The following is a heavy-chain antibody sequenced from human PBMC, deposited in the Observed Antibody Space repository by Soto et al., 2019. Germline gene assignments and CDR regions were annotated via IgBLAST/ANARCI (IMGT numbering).Heavy chain of an antibody. D-gene: IGHD5-18*01. V-gene: IGHV1-3*01. CDR2: INAGNGNT. Sequence: ASVKVSCKASGYTFTSAAMHWLRQAAGQRPEWMGWINAGNGNTKYSQKFQGRVTITRDISASTVYMEMSSLRSEDTAVYYCARDREVDTAAQGRFDPWGQGTLVTVSS. CDR3: ARDREVDTAAQGRFDP. CDR1: GYTFTSAA. J-gene: IGHJ5*02.